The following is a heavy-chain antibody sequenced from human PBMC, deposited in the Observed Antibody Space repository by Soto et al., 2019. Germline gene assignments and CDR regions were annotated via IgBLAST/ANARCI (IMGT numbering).Heavy chain of an antibody. Sequence: GGSLRLSCAASGFTFSSYAMSWVRQAPGKGLEWVSAISGSGGSTYYADSVKGRFTISRDNSKNTLYLQMNSLRAEDTAVYYCATNSITIFGVVIIDDYWGQGTLVTVSS. J-gene: IGHJ4*02. CDR3: ATNSITIFGVVIIDDY. D-gene: IGHD3-3*01. CDR1: GFTFSSYA. V-gene: IGHV3-23*01. CDR2: ISGSGGST.